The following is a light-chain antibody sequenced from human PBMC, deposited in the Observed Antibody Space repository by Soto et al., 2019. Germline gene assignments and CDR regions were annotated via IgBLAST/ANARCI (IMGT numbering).Light chain of an antibody. Sequence: EIMLTQSPGTLSMSPGERATLSCRASQTVSSIYLAWYQQKPGQAPRLLIYNGSNRATGIPDRFSGSGSGTAFTLTISRLEPEDFAVYYCQQYHSSLWTFGQGTKVDIK. J-gene: IGKJ1*01. CDR2: NGS. CDR3: QQYHSSLWT. V-gene: IGKV3-20*01. CDR1: QTVSSIY.